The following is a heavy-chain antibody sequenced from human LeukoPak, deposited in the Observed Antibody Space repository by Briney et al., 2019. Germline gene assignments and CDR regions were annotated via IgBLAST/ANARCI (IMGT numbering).Heavy chain of an antibody. CDR2: FDPEDGET. V-gene: IGHV1-24*01. CDR3: ATPQSGSYREEDAFDI. J-gene: IGHJ4*02. CDR1: GYTLTELS. D-gene: IGHD1-26*01. Sequence: ASVKVSCKVSGYTLTELSMHWVRQAPGKGLEWMGGFDPEDGETIYAQKFQGRVTMAEDTSTDTAYMELSSLRSEDTAVYYCATPQSGSYREEDAFDIWGQGTLVTVSS.